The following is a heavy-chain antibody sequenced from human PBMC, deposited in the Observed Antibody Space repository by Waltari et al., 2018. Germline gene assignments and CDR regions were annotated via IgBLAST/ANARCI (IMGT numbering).Heavy chain of an antibody. Sequence: QVYLVQSGAELKKPGASVKVSCKDSGYTFTKYSMHWVRQAPGQGLEWMGWIHGGNGNTKYSKKFQDRLSISQDTSATTVYMELSSLTSEDTAVYYCAKTQYDFWSAYFDYWGQGTLVTVSS. CDR3: AKTQYDFWSAYFDY. CDR1: GYTFTKYS. J-gene: IGHJ4*02. D-gene: IGHD3-3*01. CDR2: IHGGNGNT. V-gene: IGHV1-3*01.